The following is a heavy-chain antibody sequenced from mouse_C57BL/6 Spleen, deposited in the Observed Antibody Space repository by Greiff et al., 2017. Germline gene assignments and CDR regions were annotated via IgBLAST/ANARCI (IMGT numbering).Heavy chain of an antibody. CDR1: GYSITSGYY. CDR2: ISYDGSN. J-gene: IGHJ2*01. Sequence: EVQLQQSGPGLVKPSQSLSLTCSVTGYSITSGYYWNWIRQFPGNKLEWMGYISYDGSNNYNPSLKNRISITRDTSKNQFFLKLNSVTTEDTATYYCARVLTGPYYCDYWGQGTTLTVSS. V-gene: IGHV3-6*01. CDR3: ARVLTGPYYCDY. D-gene: IGHD4-1*01.